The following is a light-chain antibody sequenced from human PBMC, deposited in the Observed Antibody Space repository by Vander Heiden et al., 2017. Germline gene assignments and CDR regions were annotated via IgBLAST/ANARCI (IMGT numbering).Light chain of an antibody. CDR1: RSNIGTGYD. CDR3: QAYDSRVSGWV. Sequence: QSVPTQPPSVSGAPGQGVTISCTGSRSNIGTGYDVHWYQQRPGTAPKLLIYDNNKRPSGVPARFSGSKSGTSVSLAITGLQAEDEADYYCQAYDSRVSGWVFGGGTRLTVL. J-gene: IGLJ3*02. CDR2: DNN. V-gene: IGLV1-40*01.